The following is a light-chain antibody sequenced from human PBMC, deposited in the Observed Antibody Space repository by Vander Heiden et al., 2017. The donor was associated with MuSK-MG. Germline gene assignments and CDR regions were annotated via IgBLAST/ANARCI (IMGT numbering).Light chain of an antibody. J-gene: IGKJ4*01. Sequence: DIQMTQSPSSLSASVGDRVTITCRASQSISSYLNGDQQKPGKAPKLLIYAASSLQSGVPSRFSGSGSGTDFTLTISSLQPEDFATYYCQQSYSFGGGTKVEIK. CDR3: QQSYS. CDR1: QSISSY. V-gene: IGKV1-39*01. CDR2: AAS.